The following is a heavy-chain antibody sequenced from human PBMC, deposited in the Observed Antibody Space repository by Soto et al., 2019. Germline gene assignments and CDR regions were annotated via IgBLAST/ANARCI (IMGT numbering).Heavy chain of an antibody. V-gene: IGHV3-9*01. Sequence: PRGSLRLSCAASGFTFDDYAMHWVRQAPGKGLEWVSGISWNSGSIGYADSVKGRFTISRDNAKNSLYLQMNSLRAEDTALYYCAKDMIPAAPAPSDY. J-gene: IGHJ4*01. D-gene: IGHD6-13*01. CDR2: ISWNSGSI. CDR3: AKDMIPAAPAPSDY. CDR1: GFTFDDYA.